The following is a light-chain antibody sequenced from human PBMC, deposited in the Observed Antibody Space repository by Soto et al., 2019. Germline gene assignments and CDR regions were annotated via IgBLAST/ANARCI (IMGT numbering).Light chain of an antibody. CDR1: QSVSSSY. CDR3: QQYGSPYT. Sequence: EIVLTQSPGTLSLSPGERVTLSCRASQSVSSSYLAWYQQKPGQAPRLLIYGASSRATGIPDRFSGSGSGTDFTLTISRLEPEDCAVYYCQQYGSPYTFGQGTKLEIK. CDR2: GAS. V-gene: IGKV3-20*01. J-gene: IGKJ2*01.